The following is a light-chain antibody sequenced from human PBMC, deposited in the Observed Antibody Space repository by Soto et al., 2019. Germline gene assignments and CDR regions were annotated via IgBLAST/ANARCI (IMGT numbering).Light chain of an antibody. CDR3: QQTYSTSPVT. CDR1: QGISTY. CDR2: AAS. Sequence: DIQMTQSPSSLSASVGDRVTITCRASQGISTYFNWYQQKPGKAPNLLIYAASSLQSGVPSRFSGSGSGTDFTLTISSLQPEDFATYYCQQTYSTSPVTFGQGTRLEIK. V-gene: IGKV1-39*01. J-gene: IGKJ5*01.